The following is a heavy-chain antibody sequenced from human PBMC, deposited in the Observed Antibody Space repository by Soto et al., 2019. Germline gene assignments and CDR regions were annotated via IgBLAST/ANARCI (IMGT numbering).Heavy chain of an antibody. CDR3: VMVDNYVTPTPQDV. Sequence: QVQLVQSGDEVKKPGASVKVSCKAPGYIFVNYGIAWVRQAPGQGLEWMVWISPYTGNTHSATKVQGRLTMTTDTSTSTAYMALGSLTSDDTAVYYCVMVDNYVTPTPQDVWGPGTTVTVSS. V-gene: IGHV1-18*01. D-gene: IGHD3-16*01. CDR1: GYIFVNYG. J-gene: IGHJ6*02. CDR2: ISPYTGNT.